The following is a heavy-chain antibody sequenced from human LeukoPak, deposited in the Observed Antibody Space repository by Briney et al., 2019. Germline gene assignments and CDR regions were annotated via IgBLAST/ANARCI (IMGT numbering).Heavy chain of an antibody. CDR1: GGSISSCGYY. Sequence: SETLSLTCTVSGGSISSCGYYWSWIRQHPGTGLEWIGYIYYSGSTYYNPSLKSRVTISVDTSKNQFSPKLSSVTAADTAVYYCARLVREMATPRPDYWGQGTLVTVSS. V-gene: IGHV4-31*03. J-gene: IGHJ4*02. CDR2: IYYSGST. CDR3: ARLVREMATPRPDY. D-gene: IGHD5-24*01.